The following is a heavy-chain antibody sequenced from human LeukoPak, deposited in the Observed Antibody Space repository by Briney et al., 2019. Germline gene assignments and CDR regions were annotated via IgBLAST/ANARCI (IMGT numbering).Heavy chain of an antibody. V-gene: IGHV1-2*02. Sequence: ASVKVSCKTSGYIFTGYYLHWLRQAPGQGLEWLGCIHPNDYSEPAPIFRGRVTMTRDTSLSTAYMDLSTLKSDDTAVYYCAIECCFDGNIYSKGFEYWGLGTVVTVSS. CDR2: IHPNDYS. CDR1: GYIFTGYY. CDR3: AIECCFDGNIYSKGFEY. J-gene: IGHJ4*02. D-gene: IGHD3-10*01.